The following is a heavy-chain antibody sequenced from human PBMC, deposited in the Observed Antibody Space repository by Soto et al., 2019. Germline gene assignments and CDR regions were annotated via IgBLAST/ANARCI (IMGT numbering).Heavy chain of an antibody. J-gene: IGHJ6*02. CDR2: VSDSGST. CDR1: GGSITTYY. V-gene: IGHV4-59*12. CDR3: ARERVGHSAMDV. D-gene: IGHD1-26*01. Sequence: QVQLQESGPGLVKPSETLSLMCTVSGGSITTYYWSWIRQSPAKGLEWIGYVSDSGSTKYNPSLKSRVTISVDASKNQFSLALTSLTAADTAVYYCARERVGHSAMDVWGQGTTVTVSS.